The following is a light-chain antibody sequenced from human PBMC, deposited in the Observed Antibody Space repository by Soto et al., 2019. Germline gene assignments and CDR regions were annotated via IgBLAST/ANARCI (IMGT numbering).Light chain of an antibody. CDR3: QQYSNSTPT. Sequence: EIVLTQSPGILSLSPGERAALSCRASQSVGSSYLAWYRQKPGQAPRLLIYGTSSRATGIPDRFSGSGSGTDFTLTISRLEPEHFAVYYCQQYSNSTPTFSGGTKVEIK. CDR1: QSVGSSY. CDR2: GTS. V-gene: IGKV3-20*01. J-gene: IGKJ4*01.